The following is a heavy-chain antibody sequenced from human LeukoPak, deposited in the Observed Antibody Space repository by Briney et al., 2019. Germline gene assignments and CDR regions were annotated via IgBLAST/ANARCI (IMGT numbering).Heavy chain of an antibody. V-gene: IGHV1-8*01. J-gene: IGHJ5*02. Sequence: ASVKVSCKASGYTFTSYDINWVRQATGQGLEWMGWMNPNNGNTGYPQKFQGRVTMTRNTSISTAYLELSSLRSKDTAVYYCARGGDIVVVPAAIVGPWGQGTLVTVSS. CDR3: ARGGDIVVVPAAIVGP. CDR1: GYTFTSYD. D-gene: IGHD2-2*01. CDR2: MNPNNGNT.